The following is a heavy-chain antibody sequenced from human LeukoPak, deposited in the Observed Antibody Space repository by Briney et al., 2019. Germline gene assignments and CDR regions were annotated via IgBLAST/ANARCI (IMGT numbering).Heavy chain of an antibody. CDR2: IHTSGGT. CDR3: ARGRSTVVTPNYYYYYCMDV. V-gene: IGHV4-4*09. Sequence: SETLSLTCTVSGGSISSSHWSWIRQPPGKGLEWIGNIHTSGGTNYSPSLKSRVTISLDTSRNQFSLKLSSVTAADSAVYYCARGRSTVVTPNYYYYYCMDVWGKGTTVTVSS. CDR1: GGSISSSH. J-gene: IGHJ6*03. D-gene: IGHD4-23*01.